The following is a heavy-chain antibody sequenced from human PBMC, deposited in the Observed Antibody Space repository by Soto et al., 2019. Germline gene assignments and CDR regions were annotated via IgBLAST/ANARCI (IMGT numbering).Heavy chain of an antibody. D-gene: IGHD3-16*01. CDR2: INDSGST. CDR1: GGSFRGYF. J-gene: IGHJ4*02. CDR3: QGGDF. V-gene: IGHV4-34*01. Sequence: SETLSLTCAVSGGSFRGYFWSWIRQSPDKGLEWIGEINDSGSTYYNPSFKSRLAISVDTSKSQISLTLTSVTAADSAVYYCQGGDFWGQGTRVTVSS.